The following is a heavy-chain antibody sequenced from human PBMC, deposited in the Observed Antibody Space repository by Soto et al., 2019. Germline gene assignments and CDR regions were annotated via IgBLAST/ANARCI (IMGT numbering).Heavy chain of an antibody. CDR1: GFTFGASA. D-gene: IGHD4-17*01. V-gene: IGHV3-73*01. CDR2: IGSRGETYAT. J-gene: IGHJ4*02. Sequence: GGSLRLSCAASGFTFGASALQWVRQASGKGLEWLGRIGSRGETYATTYAASVKGRFTISRDDSKKTAYLQMNSLRAEDTAVYYCARWLDYGDYSSPGGYWGQGTLVTVSS. CDR3: ARWLDYGDYSSPGGY.